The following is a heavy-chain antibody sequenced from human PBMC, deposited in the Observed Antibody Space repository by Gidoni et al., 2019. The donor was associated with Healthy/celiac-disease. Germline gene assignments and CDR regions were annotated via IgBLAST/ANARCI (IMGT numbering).Heavy chain of an antibody. V-gene: IGHV1-2*02. CDR2: INPNSGGT. D-gene: IGHD5-18*01. J-gene: IGHJ4*02. Sequence: QVQLVQSGAEVKKPGASVKVSCKASGYPFTGYYMHWVRQAPGQGLEWMGWINPNSGGTNDAQKFQGRVTMTRDTSISTAYMELSRLRSDDTAVYYCAYRRGYSYGFDYWGQGTLVTVSS. CDR3: AYRRGYSYGFDY. CDR1: GYPFTGYY.